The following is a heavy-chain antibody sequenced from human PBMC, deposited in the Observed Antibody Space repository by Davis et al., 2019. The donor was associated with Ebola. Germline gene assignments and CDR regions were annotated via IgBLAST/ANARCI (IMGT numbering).Heavy chain of an antibody. CDR1: GYTFTSYG. CDR3: ATHIVVVPAAMAVLHYYGMDV. D-gene: IGHD2-2*01. J-gene: IGHJ6*04. CDR2: ISAYNGNT. V-gene: IGHV1-18*04. Sequence: AASVKVSCKASGYTFTSYGISWVRQAPGQGLEWMGWISAYNGNTNYAQKFQGRVTMTRDTSISTAYMELSRLRSDDTAVYYCATHIVVVPAAMAVLHYYGMDVWGKGTTVTVSS.